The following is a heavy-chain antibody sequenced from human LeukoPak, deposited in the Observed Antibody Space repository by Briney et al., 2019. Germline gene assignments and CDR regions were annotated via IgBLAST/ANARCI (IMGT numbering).Heavy chain of an antibody. Sequence: GGSLRLSCAASGFSFSSYWVHWIRQAPGKGLVWVARINADGSSISYVDSVKGRFTISRDNAENTLDLQMNSLRDEDTAVYFCARDHDAVGATIDHWGQGTLVTVSS. J-gene: IGHJ4*02. V-gene: IGHV3-74*01. CDR1: GFSFSSYW. CDR2: INADGSSI. CDR3: ARDHDAVGATIDH. D-gene: IGHD1-26*01.